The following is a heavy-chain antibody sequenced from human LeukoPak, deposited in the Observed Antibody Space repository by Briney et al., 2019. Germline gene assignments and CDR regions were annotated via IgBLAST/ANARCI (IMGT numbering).Heavy chain of an antibody. V-gene: IGHV1-18*03. J-gene: IGHJ4*02. CDR1: GYTFNSYG. CDR2: ISVYNGNT. Sequence: GASVKVSCKASGYTFNSYGISWVRQAPGQGLEWMGWISVYNGNTNYAQKLQGRVTMITETSTTTAYMELRSLRSDDMAVYYCARGGSIAAAGIEYWGQGTLVTVSS. CDR3: ARGGSIAAAGIEY. D-gene: IGHD6-13*01.